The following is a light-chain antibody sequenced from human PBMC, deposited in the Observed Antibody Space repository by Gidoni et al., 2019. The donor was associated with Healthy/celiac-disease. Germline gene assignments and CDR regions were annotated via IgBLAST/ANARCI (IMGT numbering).Light chain of an antibody. V-gene: IGLV3-19*01. CDR1: SLRSYY. J-gene: IGLJ2*01. CDR2: GKN. Sequence: SSELTQHPAVSVAWGQTVRITCQGDSLRSYYASWYQQKPGQAPVLVIYGKNNRPPVIPDRSSGPSPGTTASLPITGAQAADEADYYCNSRDSSGNPLVFGGGTKLTVL. CDR3: NSRDSSGNPLV.